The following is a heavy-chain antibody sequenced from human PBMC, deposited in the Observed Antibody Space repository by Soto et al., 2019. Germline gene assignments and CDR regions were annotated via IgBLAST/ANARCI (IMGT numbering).Heavy chain of an antibody. CDR3: ARWGDWMQQVL. CDR1: GGSIRSNKW. V-gene: IGHV4-4*02. J-gene: IGHJ4*02. CDR2: IYHIGRT. Sequence: QVQLPESGPGLVKPSETLSLTCGVSGGSIRSNKWWSWVRQPPGKGLEWIGEIYHIGRTNYNPSLKSRVTIPVDKSKNQFALKWSSVTAADTGGHYGARWGDWMQQVLWGQGTLVTVSS. D-gene: IGHD5-18*01.